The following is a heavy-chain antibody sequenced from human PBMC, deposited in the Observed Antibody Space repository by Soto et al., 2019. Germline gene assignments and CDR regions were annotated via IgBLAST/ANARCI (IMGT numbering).Heavy chain of an antibody. CDR2: ISWNSGSI. CDR1: GFTFDDYA. J-gene: IGHJ3*02. CDR3: AKDSPPSGSDVGSDAFDI. D-gene: IGHD1-26*01. V-gene: IGHV3-9*01. Sequence: EVQLVESGGGLVQPGRSLRLSCAASGFTFDDYAMHWVRQAPGKGLEWVSGISWNSGSIGYADSVKGRFTISRDNAKNSLYLQMNSLRAEDTALYYCAKDSPPSGSDVGSDAFDIWGQGTMVTVSS.